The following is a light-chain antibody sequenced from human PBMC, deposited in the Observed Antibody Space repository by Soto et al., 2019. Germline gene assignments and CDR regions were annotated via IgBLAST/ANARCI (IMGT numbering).Light chain of an antibody. CDR1: SSNIGSAA. CDR2: TNN. CDR3: ATWDNSLNGYV. J-gene: IGLJ1*01. Sequence: QSVLSQPPSVSGTPAQRVTISWSGSSSNIGSAAVNWYQQLPGTAPKLLSYTNNQRPSGVPDRFSGSKSGTSASLAISGLQSEDEADYYCATWDNSLNGYVFGAGTKVTVL. V-gene: IGLV1-44*01.